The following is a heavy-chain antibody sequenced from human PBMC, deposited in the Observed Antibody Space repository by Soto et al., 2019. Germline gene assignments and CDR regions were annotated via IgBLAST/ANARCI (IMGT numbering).Heavy chain of an antibody. CDR3: AKVLDYGDSLDY. CDR2: ISYDGSNK. Sequence: QVQLVESGGGVVQPGRSLRLSCAASGFTFSSYGMHWVRQAPGEGLEWVAVISYDGSNKYYADSVKGRFTISRDNSKNTLYLQMNSLRAEDTAVYYCAKVLDYGDSLDYWGQGTLVTVSS. V-gene: IGHV3-30*18. D-gene: IGHD4-17*01. CDR1: GFTFSSYG. J-gene: IGHJ4*02.